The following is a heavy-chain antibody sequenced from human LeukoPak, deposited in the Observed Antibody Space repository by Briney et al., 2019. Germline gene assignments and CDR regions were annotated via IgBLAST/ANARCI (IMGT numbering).Heavy chain of an antibody. Sequence: PSETLSLTCTVSGDSISDYYWSWIRQPPGKGLEWIGYIYYSGSTNYIPSLKSRVTISVDTSKNQFSLKLSSVTAADTAVYYCARVPARGMAVAGDAFDIWGQGTMVTVSS. D-gene: IGHD6-19*01. CDR1: GDSISDYY. CDR2: IYYSGST. CDR3: ARVPARGMAVAGDAFDI. V-gene: IGHV4-59*01. J-gene: IGHJ3*02.